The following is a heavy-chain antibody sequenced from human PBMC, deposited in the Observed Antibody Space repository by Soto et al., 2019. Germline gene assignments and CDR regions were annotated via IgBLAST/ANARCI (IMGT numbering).Heavy chain of an antibody. V-gene: IGHV1-2*04. Sequence: ASVKVSCKASGYTFTGYYMHWVRQAPGQGLEWMGWINPNSGGTNYAQKFQGWVTMTRDTSISTAYMELSRLRSDDTAVYYCARGYGYCSSTSCYGLYYYGMDVWGQGTTVTVS. CDR2: INPNSGGT. D-gene: IGHD2-2*03. J-gene: IGHJ6*02. CDR1: GYTFTGYY. CDR3: ARGYGYCSSTSCYGLYYYGMDV.